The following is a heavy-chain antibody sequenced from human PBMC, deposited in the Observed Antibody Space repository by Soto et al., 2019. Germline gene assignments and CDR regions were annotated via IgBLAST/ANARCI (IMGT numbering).Heavy chain of an antibody. V-gene: IGHV3-23*01. D-gene: IGHD2-2*01. J-gene: IGHJ1*01. CDR3: AKMARDIVVVPAAIVLYFQH. CDR1: GFTFSSYA. CDR2: ISGSGGST. Sequence: GGSLRLSCAASGFTFSSYAMSWVRQAPGKGLEWVSAISGSGGSTYYADSVKGRFTISRDNSKNTLYLQMNSLRAEDTAVYYCAKMARDIVVVPAAIVLYFQHWGQGTLVTVSS.